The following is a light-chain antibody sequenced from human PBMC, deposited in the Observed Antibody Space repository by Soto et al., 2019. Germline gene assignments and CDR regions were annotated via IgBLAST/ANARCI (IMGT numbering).Light chain of an antibody. Sequence: EIVLTQSPATLSLSPGERATLSCRASQSVSSFLAWYQQKPGQAPRLLMYHTSNRATGIPARFSGSGSGTDFSLTISSLEPEDFALYYYQQRGTWPPTFGQGTNVEI. J-gene: IGKJ1*01. CDR3: QQRGTWPPT. CDR2: HTS. V-gene: IGKV3-11*01. CDR1: QSVSSF.